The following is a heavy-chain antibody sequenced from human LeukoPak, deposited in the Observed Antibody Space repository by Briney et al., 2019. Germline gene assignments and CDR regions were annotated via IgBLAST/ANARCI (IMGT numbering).Heavy chain of an antibody. CDR2: ISSSSSYI. J-gene: IGHJ3*02. CDR1: GFTFSSYS. V-gene: IGHV3-21*01. Sequence: GGSLRLSCAASGFTFSSYSMHWVRQAPGKGLEWVSSISSSSSYIYYADSVKGRFTISRDNAKNSLDLQMNSLRAEDTAVYYCAREKGSGSDDAFDIWGQGTMVTVSS. CDR3: AREKGSGSDDAFDI. D-gene: IGHD3-3*01.